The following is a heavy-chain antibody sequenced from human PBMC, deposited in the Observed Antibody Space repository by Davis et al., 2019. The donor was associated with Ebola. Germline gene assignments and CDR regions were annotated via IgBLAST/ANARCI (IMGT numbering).Heavy chain of an antibody. CDR2: ISAYNGNT. D-gene: IGHD1-26*01. CDR1: GGTFSSYA. J-gene: IGHJ6*02. Sequence: AASVKVSCKASGGTFSSYAISWVRQAPGQGLEWMGWISAYNGNTNYAQKLQGRVTMTTDTSTSTAYMELRSLRSDDTAVYYCARDGSRGWELLPNYYYYGMDVWGQGTTVTVSS. CDR3: ARDGSRGWELLPNYYYYGMDV. V-gene: IGHV1-18*01.